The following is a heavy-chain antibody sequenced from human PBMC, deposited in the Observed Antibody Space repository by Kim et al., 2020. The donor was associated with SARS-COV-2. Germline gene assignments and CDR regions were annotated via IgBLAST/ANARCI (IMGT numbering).Heavy chain of an antibody. D-gene: IGHD4-17*01. J-gene: IGHJ5*02. CDR3: ARTTVPTAFGDPNWFDP. V-gene: IGHV3-11*03. Sequence: VQGRFTISRDNAKNALYLQRNSLRTEDTAVYYCARTTVPTAFGDPNWFDPWGQGTLVTVSS.